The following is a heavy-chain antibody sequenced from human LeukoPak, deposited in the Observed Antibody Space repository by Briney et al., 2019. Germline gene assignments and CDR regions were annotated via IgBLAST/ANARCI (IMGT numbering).Heavy chain of an antibody. Sequence: ASVKVSCKASGYRFSDFGVSWVRQAPGQGLEWMGWISAYNGNTNLAQKFQGRVSMTADTSTSTAYMELRSLRSDDTAVFYCTRDLGLDTSMIFFDFWGQETLVTVSS. V-gene: IGHV1-18*01. CDR3: TRDLGLDTSMIFFDF. CDR1: GYRFSDFG. J-gene: IGHJ4*02. D-gene: IGHD5-18*01. CDR2: ISAYNGNT.